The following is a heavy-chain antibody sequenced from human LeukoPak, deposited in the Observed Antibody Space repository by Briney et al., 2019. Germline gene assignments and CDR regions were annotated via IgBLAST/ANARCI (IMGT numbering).Heavy chain of an antibody. Sequence: SQTLSLTCTVSGASISSGGYYWSWIRQHPGKGLEWIGYIFYSGSTYYNPSLKSRVTISVDTSKNQFSLKLSSVTAADTAVYYCARATHYYAYSGLPTPGLSDYWGQGTLVTVSS. V-gene: IGHV4-31*03. CDR1: GASISSGGYY. D-gene: IGHD3-22*01. J-gene: IGHJ4*02. CDR2: IFYSGST. CDR3: ARATHYYAYSGLPTPGLSDY.